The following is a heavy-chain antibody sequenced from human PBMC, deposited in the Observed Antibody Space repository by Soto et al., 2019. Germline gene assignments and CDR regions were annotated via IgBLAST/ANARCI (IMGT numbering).Heavy chain of an antibody. CDR2: INPSRGNT. CDR3: AREGILFSEVIVFYGMDV. V-gene: IGHV1-8*01. Sequence: QVQLVKSGAEVKKPGASVKVSCKASGYSFTRHDINWVRQAPGQGLEWMGWINPSRGNTGYAQRFLGRLTMTTDTSTSTAYMELSGLKSEDTAIYYCAREGILFSEVIVFYGMDVWGQGTTVTVPS. D-gene: IGHD2-21*01. CDR1: GYSFTRHD. J-gene: IGHJ6*02.